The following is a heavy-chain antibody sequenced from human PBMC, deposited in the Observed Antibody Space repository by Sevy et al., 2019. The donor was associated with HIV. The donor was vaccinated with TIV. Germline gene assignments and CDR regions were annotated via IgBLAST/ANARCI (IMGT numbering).Heavy chain of an antibody. J-gene: IGHJ6*02. CDR3: ARERRAVTSRGYYGMDV. CDR1: GFTFSSYG. V-gene: IGHV3-33*01. CDR2: IWDDGSNR. D-gene: IGHD4-4*01. Sequence: GGSLRLSCAASGFTFSSYGMHWVRQAPGKGLEWVAVIWDDGSNRYYADSVKGRFTISRDNSKNTLYLQMNSLRAEDTAVYYCARERRAVTSRGYYGMDVWGQGTTVTVSS.